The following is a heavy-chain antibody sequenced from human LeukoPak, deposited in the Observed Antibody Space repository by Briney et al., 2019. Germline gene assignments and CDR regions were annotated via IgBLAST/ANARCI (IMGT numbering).Heavy chain of an antibody. Sequence: QPGGSLRLSCVASGFTFSTYWMSWVRQAPGKGMEWVANIKQDGSDKYYVDSVEGRFTISRDNAKNSLYLQMNSLRADDMAVYYCARGTTTVTPKHFDYWGQGTLVTVSS. D-gene: IGHD4-17*01. CDR2: IKQDGSDK. CDR3: ARGTTTVTPKHFDY. V-gene: IGHV3-7*01. J-gene: IGHJ4*02. CDR1: GFTFSTYW.